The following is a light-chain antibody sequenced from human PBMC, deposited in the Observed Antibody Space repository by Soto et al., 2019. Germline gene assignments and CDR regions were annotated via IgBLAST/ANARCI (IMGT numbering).Light chain of an antibody. V-gene: IGKV1-5*01. J-gene: IGKJ1*01. CDR1: QTISRW. Sequence: QLTRSSSFLSAYVRDRVTITCRASQTISRWFSWYQQKPGKAPKLLIYDASSLESGVPPRFSGSGSGTEFTLTIISLQPDDVTTYYCQHSTIHCQTFAQGAKVDI. CDR2: DAS. CDR3: QHSTIHCQT.